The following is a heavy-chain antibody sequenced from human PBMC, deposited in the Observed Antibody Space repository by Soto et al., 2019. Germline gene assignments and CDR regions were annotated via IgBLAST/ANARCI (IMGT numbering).Heavy chain of an antibody. D-gene: IGHD6-19*01. V-gene: IGHV3-30-3*01. J-gene: IGHJ4*02. CDR2: ISYDGSNN. Sequence: GGSLRLCCAASGFTFSTYGMHGVRQAPGQGLEWVAVISYDGSNNYYADSVKGRFTISRDNSKNTLYLQMNSLRVEDTAVYYCARETVAAFDYWGQGTLVTVSS. CDR3: ARETVAAFDY. CDR1: GFTFSTYG.